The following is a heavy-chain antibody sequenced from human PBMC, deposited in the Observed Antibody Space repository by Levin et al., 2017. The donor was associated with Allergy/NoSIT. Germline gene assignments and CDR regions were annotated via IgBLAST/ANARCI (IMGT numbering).Heavy chain of an antibody. CDR1: GGTFSSYA. CDR2: IIPILGIA. D-gene: IGHD6-19*01. Sequence: VASVKVSCKASGGTFSSYAISWVRQAPGQGLEWMGRIIPILGIANYAQKFQGRVTITADKSTSTAYMELSSLRSEDTAVYYCAREGGSSGWYSPLGAFDYWGQGTLVTVSS. V-gene: IGHV1-69*04. J-gene: IGHJ4*02. CDR3: AREGGSSGWYSPLGAFDY.